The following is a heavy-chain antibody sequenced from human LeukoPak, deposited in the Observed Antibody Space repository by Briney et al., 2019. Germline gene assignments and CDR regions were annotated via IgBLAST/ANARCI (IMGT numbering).Heavy chain of an antibody. CDR3: ARAGLRSFDY. Sequence: SETLSLTCTVSDYSISSAYYWGWIRQPPGKGLEWIGEINHSGSTNYNPSLKSRVTISVDTSKNQFSLKLSSVTAADTAVYYCARAGLRSFDYWGQGTLVTVSS. J-gene: IGHJ4*02. V-gene: IGHV4-38-2*02. D-gene: IGHD4-17*01. CDR2: INHSGST. CDR1: DYSISSAYY.